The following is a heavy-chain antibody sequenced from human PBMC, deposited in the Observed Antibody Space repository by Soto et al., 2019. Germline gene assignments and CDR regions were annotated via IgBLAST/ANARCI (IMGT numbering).Heavy chain of an antibody. CDR2: MNPNSGNT. J-gene: IGHJ6*03. Sequence: ASVKVSCKASGYTFTSYDINWGRQATGQGLGWMGWMNPNSGNTGYAQKFQGRVTMTRNTPISTAYMELSSLRSEDTAVYYCARGDDYYYYMDVWGKGTTVTVSS. V-gene: IGHV1-8*01. CDR1: GYTFTSYD. CDR3: ARGDDYYYYMDV.